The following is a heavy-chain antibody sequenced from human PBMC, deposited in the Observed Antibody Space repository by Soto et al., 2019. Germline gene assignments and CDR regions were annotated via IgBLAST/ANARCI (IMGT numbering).Heavy chain of an antibody. Sequence: PSETLSLTCAVYGGSFSGYYWSWIRQPPGKGLEWIGEINHSGSTNYNPSLKSRVTISVDTSKNQFSLKLSSVTAADTAVYYCARGLYSYGSGWTYWGQGTLVTVSS. V-gene: IGHV4-34*01. CDR3: ARGLYSYGSGWTY. CDR2: INHSGST. D-gene: IGHD6-19*01. J-gene: IGHJ4*02. CDR1: GGSFSGYY.